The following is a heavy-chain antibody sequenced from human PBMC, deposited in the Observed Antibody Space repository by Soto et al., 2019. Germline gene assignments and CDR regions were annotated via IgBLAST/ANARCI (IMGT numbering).Heavy chain of an antibody. CDR1: GFTFSTYT. J-gene: IGHJ4*02. CDR3: AKARCSTTNCYVPDY. V-gene: IGHV3-23*01. Sequence: PGGSLRLSCAASGFTFSTYTMIWVRQAPGKGLEWVSAISGSGGSPSYADSVQGRFTISRDNPKNTLYLQMNSLRAEDTAMYYCAKARCSTTNCYVPDYWGQGTLVTVSS. D-gene: IGHD2-2*01. CDR2: ISGSGGSP.